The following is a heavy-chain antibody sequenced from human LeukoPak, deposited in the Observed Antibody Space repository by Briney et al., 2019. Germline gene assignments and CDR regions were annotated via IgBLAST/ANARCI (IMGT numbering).Heavy chain of an antibody. Sequence: GGSLRLSCAASGFTFSSYAMSWVRQAPGKGLEWVSYISSSGSTIYYADSVKGRFTISRDNAKNSLYLQMNSLRAEDTAVYYCARARGIAAAMDYWGQGTLVTVSS. CDR3: ARARGIAAAMDY. J-gene: IGHJ4*02. D-gene: IGHD6-13*01. CDR1: GFTFSSYA. V-gene: IGHV3-48*03. CDR2: ISSSGSTI.